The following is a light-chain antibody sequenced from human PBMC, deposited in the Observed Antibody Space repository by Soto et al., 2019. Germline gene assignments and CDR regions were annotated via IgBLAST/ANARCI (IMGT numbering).Light chain of an antibody. J-gene: IGKJ5*01. CDR3: MQGTHWPTT. V-gene: IGKV2-30*01. CDR2: KVS. Sequence: DVAMTQFPLSLRVRXGQPASNYCKSSHSLVYIYGNPYSTWFQQRPGXSPRRXXYKVSNRDYGGPDRFSGSGSVTDFARNISRVEAEDVGVYYGMQGTHWPTTFGQGTRLEIK. CDR1: HSLVYIYGNPY.